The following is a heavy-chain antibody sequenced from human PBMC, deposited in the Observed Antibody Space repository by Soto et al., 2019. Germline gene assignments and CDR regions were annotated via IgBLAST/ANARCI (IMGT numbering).Heavy chain of an antibody. D-gene: IGHD3-22*01. J-gene: IGHJ6*02. CDR3: ARDYLVVVIPPGYYYAMDV. V-gene: IGHV3-33*01. CDR2: IWYDGSNK. Sequence: GGSLRLSCAASGFTFSSYGMHWARQAPGKGLEWVAVIWYDGSNKYYADSVKGRFTISRDNSKNTLYLQMNSLRAEDTAVYYCARDYLVVVIPPGYYYAMDVWGQGTTVTVSS. CDR1: GFTFSSYG.